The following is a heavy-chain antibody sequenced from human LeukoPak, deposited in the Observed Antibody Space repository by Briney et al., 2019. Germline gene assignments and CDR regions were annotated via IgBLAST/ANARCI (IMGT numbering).Heavy chain of an antibody. D-gene: IGHD6-13*01. Sequence: GASLQISCQGSGYNFPIYWIGWVRQMPGQGLEWMGIIYPDDSNTIYGPSFQGQVTISADKSINTAYLEWSSLKASDTAIYYCARQGAAGKYYYYYMDVWGEGTTVTVSS. V-gene: IGHV5-51*01. CDR2: IYPDDSNT. J-gene: IGHJ6*03. CDR3: ARQGAAGKYYYYYMDV. CDR1: GYNFPIYW.